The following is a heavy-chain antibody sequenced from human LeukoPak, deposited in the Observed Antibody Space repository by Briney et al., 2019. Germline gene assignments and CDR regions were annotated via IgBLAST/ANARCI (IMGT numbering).Heavy chain of an antibody. CDR3: ARRLGDSSGWGFDH. CDR1: GYTFTGYY. CDR2: INPNSGGT. V-gene: IGHV1-2*04. J-gene: IGHJ4*02. D-gene: IGHD6-19*01. Sequence: ASVKVSCKASGYTFTGYYMHWVRQAPGQGLEWMGWINPNSGGTNYAQKFQGWVTMTRDTSISTAYMELSRLRSDDTAVYYCARRLGDSSGWGFDHWGQGTLVTVSS.